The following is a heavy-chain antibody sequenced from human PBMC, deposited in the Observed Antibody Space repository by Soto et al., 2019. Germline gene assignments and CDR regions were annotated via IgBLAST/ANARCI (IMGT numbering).Heavy chain of an antibody. J-gene: IGHJ4*02. CDR1: GFTFSSYG. CDR3: ARDWSSGSPDS. D-gene: IGHD1-26*01. V-gene: IGHV3-33*01. CDR2: IWYDGSNK. Sequence: QVQLVESGGGVVQPGRSLRLSCAASGFTFSSYGMHWVRQAPGKGLEWVAVIWYDGSNKYYADSVKGRFTISRDNSKNTLYLQMNSLRAEDTAVYYCARDWSSGSPDSWGQGTLVTVSS.